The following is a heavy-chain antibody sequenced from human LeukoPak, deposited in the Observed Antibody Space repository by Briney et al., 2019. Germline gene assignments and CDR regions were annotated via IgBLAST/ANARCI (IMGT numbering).Heavy chain of an antibody. CDR1: GGSISSSSYY. V-gene: IGHV4-39*07. CDR2: IYYSGGT. CDR3: IFGVVILDNRIDY. D-gene: IGHD3-3*01. Sequence: SETLSLTCTVSGGSISSSSYYWGWIRQPPGKGLEWIGSIYYSGGTYYNPSLKGRVTISVDTSKNQFSLKLSSVTAADTAVYYAIFGVVILDNRIDYWGQGTLVTVSS. J-gene: IGHJ4*02.